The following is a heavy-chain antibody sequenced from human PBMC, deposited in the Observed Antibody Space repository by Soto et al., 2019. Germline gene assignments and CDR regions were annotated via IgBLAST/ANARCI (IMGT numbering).Heavy chain of an antibody. D-gene: IGHD1-1*01. CDR3: VRWSNGFDY. Sequence: QVRLVESGGDLVKPGGSLRLSCVGSGFIFGDYAMGWIRQAPGKGLEWISYISLSGYVTFDADSVKGRFTFSRDNAKNSIYVEMNSLTPGDTAVYYCVRWSNGFDYWGQGTLVTVSS. CDR1: GFIFGDYA. CDR2: ISLSGYVT. V-gene: IGHV3-11*01. J-gene: IGHJ4*02.